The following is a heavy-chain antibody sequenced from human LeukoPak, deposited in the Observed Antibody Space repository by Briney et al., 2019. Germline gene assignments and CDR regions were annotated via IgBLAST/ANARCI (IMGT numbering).Heavy chain of an antibody. V-gene: IGHV4-4*07. CDR3: ARDGSRGGFDY. Sequence: SETLSLTCTVSGGSISTYYWSCIRQPAGKGLEWIGRISASGTTNYNPSLMSRVTMSVDTSKNQFSLKLNSVTAADTAVYYCARDGSRGGFDYWGQGTLVTVSP. CDR2: ISASGTT. J-gene: IGHJ4*02. D-gene: IGHD1-26*01. CDR1: GGSISTYY.